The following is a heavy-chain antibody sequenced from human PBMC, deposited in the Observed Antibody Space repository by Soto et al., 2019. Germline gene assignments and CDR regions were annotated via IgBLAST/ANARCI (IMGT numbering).Heavy chain of an antibody. CDR2: ISSNGGST. D-gene: IGHD3-22*01. CDR1: GFTFSSYA. CDR3: ARTGSGYYFDY. J-gene: IGHJ4*02. Sequence: GGSLRLSCAASGFTFSSYAMHWVRQAPGKGLEYVSAISSNGGSTYYANSVKGRFTISRDNSKNTLYLQMGSLRAEDMAVYYCARTGSGYYFDYWGQGTLVTVSS. V-gene: IGHV3-64*01.